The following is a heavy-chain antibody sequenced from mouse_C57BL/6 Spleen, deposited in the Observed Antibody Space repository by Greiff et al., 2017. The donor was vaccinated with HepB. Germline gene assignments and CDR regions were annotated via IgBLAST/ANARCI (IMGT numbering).Heavy chain of an antibody. D-gene: IGHD1-1*01. V-gene: IGHV1-42*01. J-gene: IGHJ4*01. CDR1: GYSFTGYY. CDR3: ARAPDYSRAMDY. Sequence: VQLHQSGPELVKPGASVKISCKASGYSFTGYYMNWVKQSPEKGLEWIGEINPSTGNTTYNQKFKAKATLTVDKSSSTAYMQLKRLTSEDSAVYYCARAPDYSRAMDYWGQGTSITVSS. CDR2: INPSTGNT.